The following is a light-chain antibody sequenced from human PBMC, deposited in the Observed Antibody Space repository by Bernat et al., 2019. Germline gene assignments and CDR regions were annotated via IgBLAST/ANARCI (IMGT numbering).Light chain of an antibody. V-gene: IGKV1-39*01. CDR1: QSISNY. CDR3: QQTYSTPWT. CDR2: AAS. J-gene: IGKJ1*01. Sequence: DIQMTQSPSSLSASVGDRVTITCRASQSISNYLNWYQQKPGKAPKSLIYAASSLADGVPSRFTGSGSGTEFTLTISSLQPEDSAAYYCQQTYSTPWTFGQGTKVEIK.